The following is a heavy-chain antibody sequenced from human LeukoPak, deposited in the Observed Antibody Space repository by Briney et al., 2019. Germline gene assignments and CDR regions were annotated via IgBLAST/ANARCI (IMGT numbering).Heavy chain of an antibody. Sequence: GRSLRLSCAASGFPFSSYGMHWVRQAPGKGLEWVAVLSYDGSNEYYADSAKGRFTISRDNSKNTLYLQMNSLRVEDTAVYYCAGSWFYRDYFEYWGQGTLVTVSS. J-gene: IGHJ4*02. CDR3: AGSWFYRDYFEY. CDR1: GFPFSSYG. V-gene: IGHV3-30*03. CDR2: LSYDGSNE. D-gene: IGHD3-10*01.